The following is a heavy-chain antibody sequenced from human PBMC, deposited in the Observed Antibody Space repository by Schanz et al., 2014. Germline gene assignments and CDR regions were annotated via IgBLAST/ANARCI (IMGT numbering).Heavy chain of an antibody. V-gene: IGHV1-69*02. CDR1: GGTLQSYT. J-gene: IGHJ6*02. D-gene: IGHD3-16*01. Sequence: QVQLVQSGAEVKKPGSSVKVSCKASGGTLQSYTFSWVRQAPRQGLEWMGRIIPIVDITNYAQKFLGRVTITADKSTSTAYMELKSLRSADTAVYYCATIGVNDYWRFGLDLWGQGTTVTVSS. CDR3: ATIGVNDYWRFGLDL. CDR2: IIPIVDIT.